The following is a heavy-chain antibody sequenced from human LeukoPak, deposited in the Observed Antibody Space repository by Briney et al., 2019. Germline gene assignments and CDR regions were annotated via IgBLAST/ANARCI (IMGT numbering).Heavy chain of an antibody. CDR1: GYTFTNYD. D-gene: IGHD3-22*01. V-gene: IGHV1-8*01. Sequence: ASVKVSCKAFGYTFTNYDINWARQATGQGLEWVGWMNPNSGNTGYAQKFQGRVTMTRNTSISTAYMELSSLRSEDTAVYYCGRGFYYDSSAYEHWGQGTLVTVSS. CDR3: GRGFYYDSSAYEH. CDR2: MNPNSGNT. J-gene: IGHJ1*01.